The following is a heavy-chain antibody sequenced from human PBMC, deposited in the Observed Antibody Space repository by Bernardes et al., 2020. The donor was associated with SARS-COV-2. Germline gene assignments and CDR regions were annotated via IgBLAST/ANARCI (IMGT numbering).Heavy chain of an antibody. CDR3: VRSSSDFDY. CDR2: ISYEASTK. J-gene: IGHJ4*02. V-gene: IGHV3-30*03. D-gene: IGHD2-2*01. CDR1: GFTFSRFG. Sequence: GGSLRLSCAASGFTFSRFGMHWVRQAPGKGLEWVSHISYEASTKKYTDSVKGRFITSRDNSNNTLFLQMNSLRTEDTGVYYCVRSSSDFDYWGQGTLVTVSS.